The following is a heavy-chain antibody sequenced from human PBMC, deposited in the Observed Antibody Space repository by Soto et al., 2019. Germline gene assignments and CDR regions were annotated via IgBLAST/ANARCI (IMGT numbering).Heavy chain of an antibody. D-gene: IGHD3-3*01. CDR3: ARDFLDGYYYYYMDG. Sequence: QVQLQESGPGLVKPSGTLSLTCAVSSGSISSSNWWSWVRQPPGKGLEWIGEIYHSGSTNYNPSLKSRVTISVDKSKNQFSLKLSSVTAADTAVYYCARDFLDGYYYYYMDGWGIGTTVTVSS. V-gene: IGHV4-4*02. J-gene: IGHJ6*03. CDR1: SGSISSSNW. CDR2: IYHSGST.